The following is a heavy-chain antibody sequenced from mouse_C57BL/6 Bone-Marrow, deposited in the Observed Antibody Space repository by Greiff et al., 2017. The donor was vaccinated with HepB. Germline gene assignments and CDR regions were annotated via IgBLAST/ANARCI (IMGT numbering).Heavy chain of an antibody. CDR2: IFPGSGST. J-gene: IGHJ1*03. D-gene: IGHD2-1*01. CDR3: ARWGLRDRNDWYFDV. Sequence: VQLQQSGPELVKPGASVKISCKASGYTFTDYYINWVKQRPGQGLEWIGWIFPGSGSTYYNEKFKGKATLTVDKSSSTAYMLLSSLTSEDSAVYFCARWGLRDRNDWYFDVWGTGTTVTVSS. CDR1: GYTFTDYY. V-gene: IGHV1-75*01.